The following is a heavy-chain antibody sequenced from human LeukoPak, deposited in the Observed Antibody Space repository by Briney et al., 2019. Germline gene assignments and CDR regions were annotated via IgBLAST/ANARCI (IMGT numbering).Heavy chain of an antibody. D-gene: IGHD6-19*01. J-gene: IGHJ1*01. CDR3: AGGISGFEYFQL. V-gene: IGHV3-48*02. Sequence: GGSLRLSCAASGLTFSSYSMNWVRQAPGEGLDWLSYISSSSSTIYYGDSVKGRFTISRDNAKNSLYLQMNSLRDEDTAVYYCAGGISGFEYFQLWGQGTLVTVSS. CDR1: GLTFSSYS. CDR2: ISSSSSTI.